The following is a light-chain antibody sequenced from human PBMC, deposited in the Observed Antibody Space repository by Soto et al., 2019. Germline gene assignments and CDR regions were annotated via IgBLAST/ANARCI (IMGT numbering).Light chain of an antibody. CDR3: CSYAGSSTHVV. V-gene: IGLV2-23*02. J-gene: IGLJ2*01. Sequence: QSVLTQPASVSGSPGQSITISCTGTSSDVGSYNLVSWYQQHPGKAPKLMIYEVSKRPSGVSNRFSGSKSGNTASLTISGLQAEDEADYYCCSYAGSSTHVVFGGGNKLTVL. CDR2: EVS. CDR1: SSDVGSYNL.